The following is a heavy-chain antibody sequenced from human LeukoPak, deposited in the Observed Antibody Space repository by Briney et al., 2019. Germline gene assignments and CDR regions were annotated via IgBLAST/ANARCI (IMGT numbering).Heavy chain of an antibody. CDR3: ARDNPPFDP. CDR2: IIPIFGTA. CDR1: GYTFTGYY. V-gene: IGHV1-69*05. Sequence: SVKVSCKASGYTFTGYYMHWVRQAPGQGLEWMGGIIPIFGTANYAQKFQGRVTITTDESTSTAYMELSSLRSEDTAVYYCARDNPPFDPWGRETLVTVSS. J-gene: IGHJ5*02.